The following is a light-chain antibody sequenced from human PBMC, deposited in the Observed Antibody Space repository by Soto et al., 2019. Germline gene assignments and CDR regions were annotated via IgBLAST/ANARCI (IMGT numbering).Light chain of an antibody. Sequence: QAVVTQPPSASGTPGQRVTISCSGSNSNIGRNTVSWYQQVPGTAPKSLIYSDDQRPSGVPDRISGSRSGTSASLAISGXXXXXXXEYYCAAWDDTLRARVFGGGTKLTVL. CDR3: AAWDDTLRARV. J-gene: IGLJ2*01. V-gene: IGLV1-44*01. CDR1: NSNIGRNT. CDR2: SDD.